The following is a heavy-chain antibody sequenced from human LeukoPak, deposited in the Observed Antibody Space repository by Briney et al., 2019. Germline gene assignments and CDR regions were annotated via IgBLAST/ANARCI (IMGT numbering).Heavy chain of an antibody. Sequence: GESLKISCKGSGYSFTNYWIGWVRQMPGKGLEWLGIIYPGDSDTRYSPSYQGQVTISADKSISTAYLQWSSLKASDTAIYYCARRDVTREEPHFDYWGQGTLVTVSS. D-gene: IGHD7-27*01. CDR2: IYPGDSDT. J-gene: IGHJ4*02. CDR3: ARRDVTREEPHFDY. CDR1: GYSFTNYW. V-gene: IGHV5-51*01.